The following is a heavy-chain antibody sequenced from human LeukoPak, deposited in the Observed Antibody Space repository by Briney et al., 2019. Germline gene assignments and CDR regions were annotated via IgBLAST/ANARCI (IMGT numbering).Heavy chain of an antibody. Sequence: GGSLRLSCAVSGITLSNYGMGWVRQAPGKGLEWVAGISGSAGGTIYAASVKGRFTISRDNPKNTLYLQMNSLRAEDTAVYFCAKRGIVIRAVIIVGFHKEAYYFDDSGQGALVTVSS. CDR2: ISGSAGGT. V-gene: IGHV3-23*01. CDR1: GITLSNYG. CDR3: AKRGIVIRAVIIVGFHKEAYYFDD. J-gene: IGHJ4*02. D-gene: IGHD3-10*01.